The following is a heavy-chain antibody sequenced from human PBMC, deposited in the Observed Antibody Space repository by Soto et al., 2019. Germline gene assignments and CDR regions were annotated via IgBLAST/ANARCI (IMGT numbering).Heavy chain of an antibody. CDR2: IRSKAYGGTT. J-gene: IGHJ6*02. D-gene: IGHD6-6*01. V-gene: IGHV3-49*04. CDR1: GFTFGDYA. CDR3: TTETAARYYYYYGMDV. Sequence: GGSLRLSCTASGFTFGDYAMSWVRQAPGKGLEWVGFIRSKAYGGTTEYAASVKGRFTISRDDSKSIAYLQMNSLKTEDTAVYYGTTETAARYYYYYGMDVWGQGTTVTVSS.